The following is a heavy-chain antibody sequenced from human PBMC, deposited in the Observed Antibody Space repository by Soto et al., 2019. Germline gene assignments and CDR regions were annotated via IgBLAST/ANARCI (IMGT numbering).Heavy chain of an antibody. CDR1: GFTFSSFT. CDR2: ISPSTSHI. V-gene: IGHV3-21*01. CDR3: SGCSGGACHQNYGMDV. D-gene: IGHD2-15*01. Sequence: EVHLVESGGGLVKPGGSLRLSCAVSGFTFSSFTMNLVRQAPGEGLEWVSAISPSTSHIYYADSVKGRFTISRDNAKNSLFLQMNSLRAEDTAVYYCSGCSGGACHQNYGMDVWGQGTTVTVSS. J-gene: IGHJ6*02.